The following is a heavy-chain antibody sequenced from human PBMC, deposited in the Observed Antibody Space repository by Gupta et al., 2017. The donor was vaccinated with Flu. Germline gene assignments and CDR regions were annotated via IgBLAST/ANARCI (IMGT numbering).Heavy chain of an antibody. J-gene: IGHJ5*02. Sequence: QPPGKGLEWIGEINHSGSTNYNPSLKSRVTISVDTSKKQFSLKLSSVTAADTAVYYCARGRYSSGWYRRFDPWGQGTLVTVSS. D-gene: IGHD6-19*01. V-gene: IGHV4-34*01. CDR2: INHSGST. CDR3: ARGRYSSGWYRRFDP.